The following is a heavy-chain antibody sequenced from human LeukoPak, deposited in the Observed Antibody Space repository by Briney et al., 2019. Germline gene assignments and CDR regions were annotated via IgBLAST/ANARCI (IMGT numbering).Heavy chain of an antibody. Sequence: PGGSLRLSCAASGFTFSSYGMHWVRQAPGKGLEWVAVISYDGSNKYYADSVKGRFTISRDNSKNTLYLQMNSLRAEDTAVYYCAKDRDSSSWIAFDIWGQGTMVTVSS. J-gene: IGHJ3*02. V-gene: IGHV3-30*18. CDR3: AKDRDSSSWIAFDI. CDR2: ISYDGSNK. CDR1: GFTFSSYG. D-gene: IGHD6-13*01.